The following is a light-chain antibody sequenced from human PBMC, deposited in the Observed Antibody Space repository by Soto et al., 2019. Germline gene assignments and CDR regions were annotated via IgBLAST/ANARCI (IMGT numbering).Light chain of an antibody. J-gene: IGLJ2*01. CDR2: DNY. Sequence: VLTQPPSVSAAPVQRVTISCSGSSSNIGSNYVSWYQQLPGTAPKLLIYDNYKRPSGIPDRFSGSTSGTSATLAIAGLQTGDEADYYCDSWDNSLSVVLFGGGTKLTVL. CDR1: SSNIGSNY. V-gene: IGLV1-51*01. CDR3: DSWDNSLSVVL.